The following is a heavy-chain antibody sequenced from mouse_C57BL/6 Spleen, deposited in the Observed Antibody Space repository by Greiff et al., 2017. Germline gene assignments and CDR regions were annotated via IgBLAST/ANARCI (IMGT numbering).Heavy chain of an antibody. D-gene: IGHD1-1*01. J-gene: IGHJ2*01. Sequence: VQLQQPGAELVRPGSSVKLSCKASGYTFTSYWMDWVKQRPGQGLEWIGNIYPSDSETHYNQKFKDKATLTVDQSSSTAYMQLSSLTSEDSAVYYCARGGTTVVSTFDYWGQGTTLTVSS. CDR1: GYTFTSYW. V-gene: IGHV1-61*01. CDR3: ARGGTTVVSTFDY. CDR2: IYPSDSET.